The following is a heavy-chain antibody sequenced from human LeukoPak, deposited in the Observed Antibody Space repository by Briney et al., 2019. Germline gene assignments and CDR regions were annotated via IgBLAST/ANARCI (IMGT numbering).Heavy chain of an antibody. J-gene: IGHJ4*02. CDR2: IIPIFGTA. D-gene: IGHD3-10*01. CDR1: GGTFSSYA. CDR3: ARVRDYYGSGSNFDY. V-gene: IGHV1-69*01. Sequence: SVKVSCKASGGTFSSYAISWVRQAPGQGLEWMGGIIPIFGTANYAQKFQGRVTITADESTSTAYMELISLRSEDTAVYYCARVRDYYGSGSNFDYWGQGTLVTVSS.